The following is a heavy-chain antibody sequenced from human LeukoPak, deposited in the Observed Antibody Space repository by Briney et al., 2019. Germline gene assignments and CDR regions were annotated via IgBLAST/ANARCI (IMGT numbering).Heavy chain of an antibody. Sequence: ASVKVSCKASGYTFTGYDIHWVRQAPGQGLEWMGRINPNNGGTTYAQKFQGRVTVTRDTSTSTAYMELRRLRSDDTAVYYCARVILTGYYIDYWGQGTPVTVSS. CDR3: ARVILTGYYIDY. V-gene: IGHV1-2*06. CDR1: GYTFTGYD. D-gene: IGHD3-9*01. J-gene: IGHJ4*02. CDR2: INPNNGGT.